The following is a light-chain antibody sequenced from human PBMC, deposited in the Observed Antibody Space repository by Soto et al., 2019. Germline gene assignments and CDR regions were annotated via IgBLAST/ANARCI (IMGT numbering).Light chain of an antibody. CDR3: QQSYIMPRT. J-gene: IGKJ1*01. CDR2: DAS. CDR1: QTISSW. Sequence: DIQMTQSPSTLSGSVGDRVTITCRASQTISSWLAWYQQKPGKAPKLLIYDASDLESGVPSRFSGDGSGTDFTLTISSLQPEDFASYYCQQSYIMPRTFGQGTKVDIK. V-gene: IGKV1-5*01.